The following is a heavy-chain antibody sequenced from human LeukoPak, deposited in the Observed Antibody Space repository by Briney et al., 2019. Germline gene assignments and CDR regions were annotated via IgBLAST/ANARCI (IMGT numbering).Heavy chain of an antibody. CDR1: GGSISSYY. Sequence: SETPSLTCTVSGGSISSYYWSWIRQPPGKGLEWIGYIYYSGSTNYNPSLKSRVTISVDTSKNQFSLKLSSVTAADTAVYYCARLSYCGGDCYSAVGWYFDLWGRGTLVTVSS. D-gene: IGHD2-21*02. V-gene: IGHV4-59*08. CDR2: IYYSGST. J-gene: IGHJ2*01. CDR3: ARLSYCGGDCYSAVGWYFDL.